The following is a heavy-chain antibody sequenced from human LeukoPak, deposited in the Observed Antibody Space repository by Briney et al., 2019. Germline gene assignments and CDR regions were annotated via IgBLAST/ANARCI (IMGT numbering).Heavy chain of an antibody. D-gene: IGHD3-10*01. V-gene: IGHV4-34*01. CDR1: GGSFSGYY. Sequence: SETLSLTCAVYGGSFSGYYWSWIRQPPGKGLEWIGEINHSGSTNYNPSLKSRVTISVDTSKNQFSLKLSSVTAADTAVYYCARVHHYYGSGSYYKPHYYYMDVWGKGTTVTVSS. J-gene: IGHJ6*03. CDR3: ARVHHYYGSGSYYKPHYYYMDV. CDR2: INHSGST.